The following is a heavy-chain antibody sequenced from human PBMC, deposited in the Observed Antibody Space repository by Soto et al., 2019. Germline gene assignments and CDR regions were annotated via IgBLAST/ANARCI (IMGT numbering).Heavy chain of an antibody. CDR1: GGTFSSYA. D-gene: IGHD2-2*02. CDR2: IIPIFGTA. Sequence: QVQLVQSGAEVKKPGSSVKVSCKASGGTFSSYAISWVRQAPGQGLEWMGGIIPIFGTANYAQKFQGRVTITADKSTNTAYMELSSLRSEDTAVYYCARDRYCSSTSCYSFAYWGQGTLVTVSS. J-gene: IGHJ4*02. CDR3: ARDRYCSSTSCYSFAY. V-gene: IGHV1-69*06.